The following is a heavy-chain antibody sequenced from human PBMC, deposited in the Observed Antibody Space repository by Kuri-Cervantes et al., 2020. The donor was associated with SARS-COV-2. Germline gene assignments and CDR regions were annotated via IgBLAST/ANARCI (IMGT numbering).Heavy chain of an antibody. J-gene: IGHJ4*02. Sequence: GGSLRLSCTASGFIFSDYYMSWIRQAPGKGLEWVSYISSSGSTIYYADSVKGRFTISRDNAKNSLYLQMNSLRAEDTAVYYCARENYGSGSNFDYWGQGTLVTVSS. CDR2: ISSSGSTI. D-gene: IGHD3-10*01. CDR1: GFIFSDYY. V-gene: IGHV3-11*04. CDR3: ARENYGSGSNFDY.